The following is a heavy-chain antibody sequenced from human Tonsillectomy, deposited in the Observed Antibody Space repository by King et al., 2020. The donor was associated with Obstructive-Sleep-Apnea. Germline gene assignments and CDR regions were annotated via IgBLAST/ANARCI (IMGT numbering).Heavy chain of an antibody. Sequence: VQLVESGGGLVQPGRSLRLSCAASGFTVSSNYMSWVRQAPGKGLEWVSVIYSGGSTYYADSVKGRFTISRDNSKNTLYLQMNSLRAEDTAVYYCARDFSLPWGFDYWGQGTLVTVSS. J-gene: IGHJ4*02. CDR2: IYSGGST. V-gene: IGHV3-66*01. CDR3: ARDFSLPWGFDY. CDR1: GFTVSSNY. D-gene: IGHD1-26*01.